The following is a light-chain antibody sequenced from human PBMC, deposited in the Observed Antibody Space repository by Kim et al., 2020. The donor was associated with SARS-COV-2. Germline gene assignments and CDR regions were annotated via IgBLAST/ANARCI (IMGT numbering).Light chain of an antibody. CDR2: EVS. V-gene: IGKV2-30*02. CDR3: MQSTQWPWT. J-gene: IGKJ1*01. Sequence: DVVMTQSPLSLPVTLGQPASISCRSSQSLVHSDGNTYLNWFQQRPGQSPRRLIYEVSNRDSGVPDRFSGSGSGTDFTLKISRVEAEDVGVYYCMQSTQWPWTFGQGTKVDIK. CDR1: QSLVHSDGNTY.